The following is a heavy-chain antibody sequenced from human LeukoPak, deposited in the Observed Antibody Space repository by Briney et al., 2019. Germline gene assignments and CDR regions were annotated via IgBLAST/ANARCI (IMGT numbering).Heavy chain of an antibody. CDR1: GFTFSSYA. J-gene: IGHJ6*02. V-gene: IGHV3-23*01. CDR2: ISGSGGST. CDR3: AKGSFGMDV. Sequence: GGSLRLSCAASGFTFSSYAMSWVRQVPGKGLEWASAISGSGGSTFYADSVKGRFTIPRDNSKNTLYLQMNSLRAEDTAVYYCAKGSFGMDVWGQGTTVTVSS.